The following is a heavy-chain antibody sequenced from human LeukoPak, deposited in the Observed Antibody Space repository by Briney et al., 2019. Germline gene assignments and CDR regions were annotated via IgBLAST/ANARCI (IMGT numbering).Heavy chain of an antibody. V-gene: IGHV3-23*01. CDR3: AKRRGNTVTLWYFDF. Sequence: GGSLRLSCAASGFTFSSYGMSWVRQAPGKGLEWVSTISGSGGSTSYAGSVKGRITISRDNSKNTLYLQMNSLRAEDTAVYYCAKRRGNTVTLWYFDFWGQGTLVTVSS. CDR2: ISGSGGST. CDR1: GFTFSSYG. J-gene: IGHJ4*02. D-gene: IGHD4-11*01.